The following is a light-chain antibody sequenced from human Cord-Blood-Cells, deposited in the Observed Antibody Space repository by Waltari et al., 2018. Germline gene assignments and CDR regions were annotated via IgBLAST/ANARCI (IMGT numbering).Light chain of an antibody. Sequence: EIVLTQSPGTLSLSPGERATLSCRASLSVSSSYLAWYQQKPGQAPRLLIYGASSRATGIPDRFSGSGSGTDFTLTISRLDPEDFAVYYCQQYGSSPTFGQGTKVEIK. CDR1: LSVSSSY. CDR3: QQYGSSPT. V-gene: IGKV3-20*01. CDR2: GAS. J-gene: IGKJ1*01.